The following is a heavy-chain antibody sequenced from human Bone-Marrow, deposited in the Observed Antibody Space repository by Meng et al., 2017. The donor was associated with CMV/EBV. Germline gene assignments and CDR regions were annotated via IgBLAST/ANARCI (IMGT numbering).Heavy chain of an antibody. D-gene: IGHD1-20*01. CDR3: ARDLPLYDWNLDAFDV. CDR1: GGSVSSGSYY. J-gene: IGHJ3*01. Sequence: GSLRLSCTVSGGSVSSGSYYWSWIRQSPGKGLEWIGYIHSGGSADYKPSLKSRVTMSIDTSNNQFSLKLSSVTAADTAVYYCARDLPLYDWNLDAFDVWGQGTMVTVSS. V-gene: IGHV4-61*01. CDR2: IHSGGSA.